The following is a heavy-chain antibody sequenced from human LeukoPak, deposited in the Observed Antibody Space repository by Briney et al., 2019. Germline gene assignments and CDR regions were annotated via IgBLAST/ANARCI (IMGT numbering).Heavy chain of an antibody. CDR1: GFTFSNYW. CDR2: INSDGSST. V-gene: IGHV3-74*01. Sequence: GGSLRLSCAASGFTFSNYWMHWVRQAPGKGVVWVSRINSDGSSTTSADSVKGRFTISRDNAKNTLYLQMNSLRAEDTAVYYCAKGGATVIDYWGQGTLVTVSS. CDR3: AKGGATVIDY. D-gene: IGHD4-17*01. J-gene: IGHJ4*02.